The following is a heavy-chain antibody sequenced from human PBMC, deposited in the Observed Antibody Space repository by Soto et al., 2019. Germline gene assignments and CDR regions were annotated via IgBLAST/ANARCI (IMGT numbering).Heavy chain of an antibody. CDR1: GFTFSSYS. V-gene: IGHV3-48*04. CDR3: ARAPGGMTTVTLCDY. J-gene: IGHJ4*02. D-gene: IGHD4-17*01. CDR2: ISSSSSTI. Sequence: GGSLRLSCAASGFTFSSYSMNWVRQAPGKGLEWVSYISSSSSTIYYADSVKGRFTISRDNAKNSLYLQMNSLRAEDTAVYYCARAPGGMTTVTLCDYWGQGTMVTVSS.